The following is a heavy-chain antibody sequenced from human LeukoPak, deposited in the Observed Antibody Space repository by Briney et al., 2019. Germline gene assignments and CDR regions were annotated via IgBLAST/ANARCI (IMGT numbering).Heavy chain of an antibody. CDR1: GGSISSHY. Sequence: SETLSLTCTVSGGSISSHYWGWIRQPPGKGLEWIGYISYSGTTNYNTSLKSRVTISVDTPKNQFSLTLSSVTAADTAVYYCVRAPGGYSYGALYYFDGWGQGTLVTVSS. J-gene: IGHJ4*02. D-gene: IGHD5-18*01. CDR2: ISYSGTT. CDR3: VRAPGGYSYGALYYFDG. V-gene: IGHV4-59*11.